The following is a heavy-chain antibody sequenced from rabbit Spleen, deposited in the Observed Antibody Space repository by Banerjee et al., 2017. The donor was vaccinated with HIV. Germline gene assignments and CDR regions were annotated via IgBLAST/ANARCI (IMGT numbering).Heavy chain of an antibody. CDR3: AREDVGGSINL. CDR1: GVSLNDKDV. D-gene: IGHD1-1*01. V-gene: IGHV1S43*01. J-gene: IGHJ4*01. CDR2: IYPITETT. Sequence: QEQLEESGGGLVKPEGSLTLTCKASGVSLNDKDVMCWVRQAPGKGLEWIGIIYPITETTYYANWVNGRFTISTDNAQHTVDLQMNSLTAADTATYFCAREDVGGSINLWGPGTLVTVS.